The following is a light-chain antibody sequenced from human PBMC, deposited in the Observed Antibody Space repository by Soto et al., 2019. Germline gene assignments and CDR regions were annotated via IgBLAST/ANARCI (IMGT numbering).Light chain of an antibody. J-gene: IGLJ2*01. V-gene: IGLV1-44*01. CDR3: AAWDDSLNGVT. Sequence: QPVLTQPPSVSGAPGQTIAISCTGSSSDIGAGYPVHWYQQRPGTAPKLLIHSNSQRPSGVPDRFSGSKSDTSASLAISGLQSEDEADYYSAAWDDSLNGVTFGGGTKLTVL. CDR1: SSDIGAGYP. CDR2: SNS.